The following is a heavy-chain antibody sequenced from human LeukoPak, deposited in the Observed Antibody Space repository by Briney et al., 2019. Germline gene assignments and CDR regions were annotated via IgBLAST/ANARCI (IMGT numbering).Heavy chain of an antibody. V-gene: IGHV3-23*01. D-gene: IGHD2-15*01. CDR1: GFTFSTYA. J-gene: IGHJ4*02. Sequence: PGGSLRLSCAASGFTFSTYAMSWVRQAAGKGLEWVSLISGSGGGTYYADSVKGRFTISRDNSKNTLYLQMNSLRAEDTAVYYCAKQGRDIVVVVAAQGFDYWGQGTLVTVSS. CDR3: AKQGRDIVVVVAAQGFDY. CDR2: ISGSGGGT.